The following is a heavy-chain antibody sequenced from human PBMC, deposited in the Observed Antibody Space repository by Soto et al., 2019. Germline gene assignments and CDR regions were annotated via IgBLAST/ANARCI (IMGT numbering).Heavy chain of an antibody. Sequence: QVQLVQSGAEVKKPGASVKVSCKASGYTFTGYYMHWVRQAPGQGLEWMGWINPNSGGTKYAKKFQGWVTMTRDTSISTAYMELRRLRSSDTVVYFCARDIGSGPQYYFDYWGQGTLVTVSS. D-gene: IGHD6-19*01. CDR1: GYTFTGYY. CDR2: INPNSGGT. V-gene: IGHV1-2*04. J-gene: IGHJ4*02. CDR3: ARDIGSGPQYYFDY.